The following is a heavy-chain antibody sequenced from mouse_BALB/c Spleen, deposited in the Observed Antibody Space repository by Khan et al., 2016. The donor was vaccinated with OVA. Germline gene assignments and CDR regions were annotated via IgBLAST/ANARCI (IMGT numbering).Heavy chain of an antibody. D-gene: IGHD1-2*01. CDR1: GYTFTDYY. J-gene: IGHJ3*01. CDR3: ARRNYCGYTFAY. V-gene: IGHV1-77*01. Sequence: QVQLKESGAELARPGASVKLSCKASGYTFTDYYINWVKQRTGQGLEWIGEISPGSGDTYYNEKFKGKATLTADKSSSTAYMQLNSLTSEASAVYFCARRNYCGYTFAYWGQGTLVTVSA. CDR2: ISPGSGDT.